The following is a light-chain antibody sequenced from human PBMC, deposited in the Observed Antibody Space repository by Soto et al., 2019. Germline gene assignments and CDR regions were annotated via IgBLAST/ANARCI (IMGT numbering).Light chain of an antibody. CDR3: CSYAGGRTYV. Sequence: SALTQPASVSGPPGQSIIISCSGSSNDVGGYNLVSWYQHHPDKAPKVIIYEGTKRPSGLSTRFSGSKSGNTASLTISGLQAEDEADYYCCSYAGGRTYVFGSGTKVTVL. CDR2: EGT. CDR1: SNDVGGYNL. J-gene: IGLJ1*01. V-gene: IGLV2-23*01.